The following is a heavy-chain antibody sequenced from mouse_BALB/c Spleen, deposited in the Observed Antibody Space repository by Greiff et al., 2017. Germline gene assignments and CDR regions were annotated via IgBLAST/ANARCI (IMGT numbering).Heavy chain of an antibody. CDR2: IRNKANGYTT. CDR1: GFTFTDYY. CDR3: ARARSYYDYVFAY. J-gene: IGHJ3*01. D-gene: IGHD2-4*01. V-gene: IGHV7-3*02. Sequence: EVKLMESGGGLVQPGGSLRLSCATSGFTFTDYYMSWVRQPPGKALEWLGFIRNKANGYTTEYSASVKGRFTISRDNSQSILYLQMNTLRAEDSATYYCARARSYYDYVFAYWGQGTLVTVSA.